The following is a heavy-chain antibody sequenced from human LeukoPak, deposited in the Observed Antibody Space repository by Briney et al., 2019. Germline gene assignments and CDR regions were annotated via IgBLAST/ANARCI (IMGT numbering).Heavy chain of an antibody. D-gene: IGHD3-10*01. J-gene: IGHJ5*01. CDR2: ISAYNGKT. Sequence: ASVKVSCKASGYTFTSYDISWVRQAPGQGLEWMGWISAYNGKTNYAQKLQGRVTMTIDTSTSTAYMELRSLRSDDTAVYYCARVYYYGSGSPNWFDSWGQGTLVTVSS. CDR3: ARVYYYGSGSPNWFDS. CDR1: GYTFTSYD. V-gene: IGHV1-18*01.